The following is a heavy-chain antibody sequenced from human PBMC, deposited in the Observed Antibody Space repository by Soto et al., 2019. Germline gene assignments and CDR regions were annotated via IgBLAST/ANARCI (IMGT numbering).Heavy chain of an antibody. CDR1: GFTFSSYA. J-gene: IGHJ6*02. CDR2: ISYDGSNK. D-gene: IGHD2-2*01. V-gene: IGHV3-30-3*01. Sequence: GGSLRLSCAASGFTFSSYAMHWVRQAPGKGLEWVAVISYDGSNKYYADSVKGRFTISRDNSKNTLYLQMNSLRAEDTAVYYCARDIVVVPAATADFGYYYYGMDVWGQGTTVTVS. CDR3: ARDIVVVPAATADFGYYYYGMDV.